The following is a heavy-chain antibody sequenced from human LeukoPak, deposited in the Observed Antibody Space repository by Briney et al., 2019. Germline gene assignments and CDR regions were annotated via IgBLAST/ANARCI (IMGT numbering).Heavy chain of an antibody. CDR2: IKENGNEQ. V-gene: IGHV3-7*01. Sequence: TGGSLRLSCATSGFTFSRFGMHWVRQAPGKGPEWVAHIKENGNEQYYADSVKGRFTISRDNVKQSLCLQMNNLRVEDTAVYYCARGPGDYDASDIWGQGTMVTVSS. CDR1: GFTFSRFG. D-gene: IGHD4-11*01. J-gene: IGHJ3*02. CDR3: ARGPGDYDASDI.